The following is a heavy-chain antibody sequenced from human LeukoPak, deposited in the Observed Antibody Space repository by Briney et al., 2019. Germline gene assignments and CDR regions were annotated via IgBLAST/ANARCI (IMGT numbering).Heavy chain of an antibody. Sequence: GGSLRLPCAASGFTFSSYAMSWVRQDPGKGLEWVSAISGSGGSTYYADSVKGRFTISRDNSKNTLYLQMNSLRAEDTAVYYCAKDRSVIAATPLYWGQGTLVTVSS. J-gene: IGHJ4*02. D-gene: IGHD2-15*01. V-gene: IGHV3-23*01. CDR3: AKDRSVIAATPLY. CDR1: GFTFSSYA. CDR2: ISGSGGST.